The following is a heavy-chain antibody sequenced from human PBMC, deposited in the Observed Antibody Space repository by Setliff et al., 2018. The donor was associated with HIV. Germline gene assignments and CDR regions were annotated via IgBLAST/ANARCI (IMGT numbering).Heavy chain of an antibody. J-gene: IGHJ3*02. CDR1: GYSISSGYY. V-gene: IGHV4-38-2*02. D-gene: IGHD3-16*02. CDR2: IYHSGST. CDR3: AREKEDDYVWGSYRSNAFDI. Sequence: SETLSLTCTVPGYSISSGYYWGWIRQPPGKGLEWIGSIYHSGSTYYNPSLKSRVTISVDTSKNQFSLKLSSVTAADTAVYYCAREKEDDYVWGSYRSNAFDIWGQGTMVTVSS.